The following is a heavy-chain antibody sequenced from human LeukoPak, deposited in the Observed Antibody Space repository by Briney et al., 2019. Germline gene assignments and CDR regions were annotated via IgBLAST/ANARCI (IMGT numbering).Heavy chain of an antibody. CDR1: GFTFSSYD. CDR3: ARAVSSSWEFDY. J-gene: IGHJ4*02. CDR2: IGTAGDT. V-gene: IGHV3-13*01. D-gene: IGHD6-13*01. Sequence: GGSLRLSCAASGFTFSSYDMHWVRQATGKGLEWVSAIGTAGDTYYPGSVKGRFTISGENAKNSLYLQMNSLRAGDTAVYYCARAVSSSWEFDYWGQGTLVTVSS.